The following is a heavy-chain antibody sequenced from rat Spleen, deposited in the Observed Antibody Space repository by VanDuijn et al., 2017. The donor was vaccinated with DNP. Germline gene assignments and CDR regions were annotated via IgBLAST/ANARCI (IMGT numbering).Heavy chain of an antibody. J-gene: IGHJ1*01. D-gene: IGHD1-7*01. CDR1: GFTFSTFP. CDR3: ARHASFYGYNPYWYSDF. V-gene: IGHV5S11*01. Sequence: EVQLVESGGGLVQPGRSMKLSCVASGFTFSTFPMAWVRQAPMKGLGWVASISTGGGNTYYRDSVKGRFTISRDDAQNILYLQMDSLRSEETATYYCARHASFYGYNPYWYSDFWGPGTMVTVSS. CDR2: ISTGGGNT.